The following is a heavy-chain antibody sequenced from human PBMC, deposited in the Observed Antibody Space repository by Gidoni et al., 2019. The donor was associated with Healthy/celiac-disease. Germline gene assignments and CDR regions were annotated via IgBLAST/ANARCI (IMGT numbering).Heavy chain of an antibody. CDR1: GGSFSGYY. V-gene: IGHV4-34*01. Sequence: QVQLQLWRPGLLQHSETLSPPRALYGGSFSGYYWCCTRQPPGKGLEWIGEINHSGSTNYNPSLKSRVTISVDTSKNQFSLKLSSVTAADTAVYYCASRVGGWLRLALSYWGQGTLVTVSS. J-gene: IGHJ4*02. D-gene: IGHD5-12*01. CDR3: ASRVGGWLRLALSY. CDR2: INHSGST.